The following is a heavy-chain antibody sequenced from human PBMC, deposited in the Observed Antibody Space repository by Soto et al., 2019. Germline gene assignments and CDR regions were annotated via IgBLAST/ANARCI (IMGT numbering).Heavy chain of an antibody. D-gene: IGHD3-9*01. CDR1: GYSFTIYW. CDR3: ARXPAFEGYDILTGNAFDI. V-gene: IGHV5-10-1*01. CDR2: IDPSDSYT. J-gene: IGHJ3*02. Sequence: GYSLKISCKGSGYSFTIYWISWVRQMPGKGLEWMGRIDPSDSYTNYSPSFQGHVTISADKSISTAYLQWSSLKASDTAMYYCARXPAFEGYDILTGNAFDIWGQGTMVTVSS.